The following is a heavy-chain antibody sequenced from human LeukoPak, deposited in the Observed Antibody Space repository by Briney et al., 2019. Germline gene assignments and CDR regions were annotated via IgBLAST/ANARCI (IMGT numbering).Heavy chain of an antibody. CDR2: ISSGGSTV. J-gene: IGHJ3*02. CDR1: GFTFSSYE. Sequence: GGSLRLSCAASGFTFSSYEMNWVRQAPGKGLEWVSYISSGGSTVYYADSVKGRFTISRDNAKNSLYLQMNSLRAEDTAVYYCARVIIVGATGIWGQGTMVTVPS. D-gene: IGHD1-26*01. CDR3: ARVIIVGATGI. V-gene: IGHV3-48*03.